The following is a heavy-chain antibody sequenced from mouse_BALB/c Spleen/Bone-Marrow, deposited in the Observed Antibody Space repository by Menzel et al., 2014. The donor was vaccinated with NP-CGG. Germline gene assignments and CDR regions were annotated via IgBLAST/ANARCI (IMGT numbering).Heavy chain of an antibody. CDR1: GFTFSSYA. Sequence: EVKLVESGGGLVKPGGSLKLSCAASGFTFSSYALSWVRQTPEKRLEWVATITIGGSYTFYPDSVRGRFTISRDNAKNTLYLQMSSLRSEDTAMYYCARRGEHSLLRPRYCDIWGAGTTVTDTS. J-gene: IGHJ1*01. V-gene: IGHV5-9-1*01. CDR2: ITIGGSYT. CDR3: ARRGEHSLLRPRYCDI. D-gene: IGHD1-2*01.